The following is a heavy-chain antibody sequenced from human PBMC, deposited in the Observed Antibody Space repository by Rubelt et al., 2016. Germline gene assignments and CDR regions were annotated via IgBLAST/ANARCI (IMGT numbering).Heavy chain of an antibody. CDR3: ARVGASTVTTYDY. CDR2: IYSGGST. V-gene: IGHV3-66*01. D-gene: IGHD4-17*01. CDR1: GFTFSSYW. Sequence: EVQLVESGGGLVQPGGSLRLSCAASGFTFSSYWMHWARQAPGKGLVWVSVIYSGGSTYYADSVKGRFTISRDNAKNSLYLQMNSLRAEDTAVYYCARVGASTVTTYDYWGQGTLVTVSS. J-gene: IGHJ4*02.